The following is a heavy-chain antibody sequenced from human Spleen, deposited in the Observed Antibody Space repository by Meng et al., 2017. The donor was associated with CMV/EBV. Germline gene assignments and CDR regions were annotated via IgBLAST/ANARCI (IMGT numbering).Heavy chain of an antibody. V-gene: IGHV4-34*01. D-gene: IGHD1-1*01. Sequence: AVSGGSFSGYYWNWIRQPPGKGLEWIGEINHRGSSNYNPSLKSRVTISVDTSQSQFSLNLRSVTAADTAVYYCAKGRGLATTYYFDYWGQGTLVTVSS. J-gene: IGHJ4*02. CDR3: AKGRGLATTYYFDY. CDR2: INHRGSS. CDR1: GGSFSGYY.